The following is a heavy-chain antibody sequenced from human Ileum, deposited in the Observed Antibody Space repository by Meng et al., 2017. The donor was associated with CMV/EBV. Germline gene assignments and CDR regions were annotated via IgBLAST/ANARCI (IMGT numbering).Heavy chain of an antibody. CDR2: ISSSSSTI. V-gene: IGHV3-48*04. CDR3: ARVMHDFWSGYYYYYGMDV. J-gene: IGHJ6*02. D-gene: IGHD3-3*01. CDR1: GFTFSSYS. Sequence: GESLKISCAASGFTFSSYSMNWVRQAPGKGLEWVSYISSSSSTIYYADSVKGRFTISRDNAKNLLYLQMNSLRAEDTAVYYCARVMHDFWSGYYYYYGMDVWGQGTTVTVSS.